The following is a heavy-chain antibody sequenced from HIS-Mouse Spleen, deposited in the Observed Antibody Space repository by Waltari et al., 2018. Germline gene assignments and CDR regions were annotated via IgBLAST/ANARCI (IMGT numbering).Heavy chain of an antibody. CDR2: ISSSSSYI. Sequence: EVQLVESGGGLVKPGGSLRLSCAASGFPFSSYSMNWVRRAPGKGLEWVSSISSSSSYIYYADSVKGRFTISRDNAKNSLYLQMNSLRAEDTAVYYCARDVGGSYLDAFDIWGQGTMVTVSS. J-gene: IGHJ3*02. CDR3: ARDVGGSYLDAFDI. V-gene: IGHV3-21*01. D-gene: IGHD1-26*01. CDR1: GFPFSSYS.